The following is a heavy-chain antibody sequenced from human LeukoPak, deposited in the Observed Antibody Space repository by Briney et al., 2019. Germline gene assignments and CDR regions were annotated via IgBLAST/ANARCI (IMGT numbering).Heavy chain of an antibody. D-gene: IGHD6-13*01. CDR3: ARYEAAAGVFDY. J-gene: IGHJ4*02. CDR2: IYNSGNT. CDR1: GGSISSGSYY. Sequence: PSETLSLTCTVSGGSISSGSYYWSWIRQPAGKGLEWIGRIYNSGNTDYNPSLKSRVTISVDTSKNQFSLKLSSVTAADTAVYYCARYEAAAGVFDYWGQGTLVTVSS. V-gene: IGHV4-61*02.